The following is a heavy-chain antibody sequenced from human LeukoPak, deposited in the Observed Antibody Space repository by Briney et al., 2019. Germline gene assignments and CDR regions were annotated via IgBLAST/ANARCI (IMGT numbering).Heavy chain of an antibody. V-gene: IGHV4-39*07. D-gene: IGHD3-9*01. J-gene: IGHJ4*02. CDR3: ARGWDTYYDILTGLPAGNFDY. CDR2: IYYSGST. Sequence: SETLSLTCTVSGGSISSSSYYWGWIRQPPGKGLEWIGSIYYSGSTYYNPSLKSRVTISVDTSKNQFSLKLSSVTAADTAVYYCARGWDTYYDILTGLPAGNFDYWGQGTLVTVSS. CDR1: GGSISSSSYY.